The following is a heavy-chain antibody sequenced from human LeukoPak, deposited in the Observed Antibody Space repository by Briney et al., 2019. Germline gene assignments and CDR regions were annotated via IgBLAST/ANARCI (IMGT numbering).Heavy chain of an antibody. CDR3: ARSIVVVPAAKADAFDI. Sequence: ASETLSLTCAVYGGSFSGYYWSWIRQPPGKGLEWIGEINHSGSTNYNPSLKSRVTISVDTSKNQFSLTLSSVTAADTAVYYCARSIVVVPAAKADAFDIWGQGTMVTVSS. CDR2: INHSGST. J-gene: IGHJ3*02. CDR1: GGSFSGYY. V-gene: IGHV4-34*01. D-gene: IGHD2-2*01.